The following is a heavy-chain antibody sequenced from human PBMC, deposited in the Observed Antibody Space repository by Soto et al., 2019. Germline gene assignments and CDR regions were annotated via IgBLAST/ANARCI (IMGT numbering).Heavy chain of an antibody. CDR2: IYYTGTT. CDR1: SGSISSDKYY. D-gene: IGHD2-8*01. V-gene: IGHV4-30-4*01. Sequence: SETLSLTCSVSSGSISSDKYYWTWIRQSPGKGLEWIGHIYYTGTTHYNPSVTSRVIILLDKSKDQFSLTLTSVTAADTGVYYLATVTNDNRTNGVDSWGQGSLVTVSS. CDR3: ATVTNDNRTNGVDS. J-gene: IGHJ4*02.